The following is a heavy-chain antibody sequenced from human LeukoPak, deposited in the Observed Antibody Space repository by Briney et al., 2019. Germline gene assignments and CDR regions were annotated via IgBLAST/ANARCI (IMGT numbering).Heavy chain of an antibody. CDR2: IYHTGNI. J-gene: IGHJ4*02. D-gene: IGHD6-6*01. Sequence: SQTLSLTCTISGDSIRSGIYSTWIRLTPGRGLEWIASIYHTGNILSNPSLRSRVTMSLDKSRNEFSLKLASVTVADTAFYARGPSFPLYYFDSWGREAWSPSPQ. CDR3: GPSFPLYYFDS. V-gene: IGHV4-30-2*01. CDR1: GDSIRSGIYS.